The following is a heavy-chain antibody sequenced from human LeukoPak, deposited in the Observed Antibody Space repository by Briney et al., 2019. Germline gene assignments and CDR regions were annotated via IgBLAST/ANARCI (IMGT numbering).Heavy chain of an antibody. V-gene: IGHV3-53*01. J-gene: IGHJ4*02. Sequence: GGSLRLSCAASGFTLITNDMTWVRQAPGKGLEWVSVLYSDGNTKYADSVQGRFTISRDNSKNTLYLEMNSLSPDDTAVYYCARDAGMSGGWGSHFDYWGQGTLVTVSS. CDR2: LYSDGNT. CDR1: GFTLITND. CDR3: ARDAGMSGGWGSHFDY. D-gene: IGHD3-10*01.